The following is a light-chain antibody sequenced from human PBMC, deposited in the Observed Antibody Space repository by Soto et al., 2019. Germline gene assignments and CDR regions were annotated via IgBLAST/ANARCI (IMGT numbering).Light chain of an antibody. J-gene: IGLJ3*02. V-gene: IGLV1-44*01. CDR3: AAWDDSLIWV. Sequence: QSVLTQPPSASGTPGQRVTISCSGSSSNIGSNTVNWYQQLPGTAPKLLIYSNNQRPSGVPDRFSGSKSGASASLAISGLQCEDGADYYCAAWDDSLIWVFGGGTKLTVL. CDR2: SNN. CDR1: SSNIGSNT.